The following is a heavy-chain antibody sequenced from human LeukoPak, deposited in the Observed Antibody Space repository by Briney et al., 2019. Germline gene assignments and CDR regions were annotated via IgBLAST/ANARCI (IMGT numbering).Heavy chain of an antibody. CDR1: ENMFSDRY. Sequence: ASVKVSCKASENMFSDRYLHWVRQAPGQGLEWMGWIRPKSGDTKYAQKFQGRVTMTRDTSISTAYMELNSLRAEDTAVYYCAKVLVGATLRSVGGAFDIWGQGTMVTVSS. V-gene: IGHV1-2*02. D-gene: IGHD1-26*01. CDR2: IRPKSGDT. J-gene: IGHJ3*02. CDR3: AKVLVGATLRSVGGAFDI.